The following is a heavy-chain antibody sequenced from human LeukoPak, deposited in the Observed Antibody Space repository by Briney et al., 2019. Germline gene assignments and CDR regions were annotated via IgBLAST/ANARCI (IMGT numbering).Heavy chain of an antibody. CDR3: ARQKSGYTFTYYYYMDV. V-gene: IGHV5-51*01. D-gene: IGHD5-18*01. J-gene: IGHJ6*03. Sequence: GESLKISCKDSGYTFRSYWIGWVRQMPGKGLEWMGTIYPGDSATRYSPSFQGQVTISADESTSTAYLQWSSVKASDTAMYYCARQKSGYTFTYYYYMDVWGKGTTVTVSS. CDR2: IYPGDSAT. CDR1: GYTFRSYW.